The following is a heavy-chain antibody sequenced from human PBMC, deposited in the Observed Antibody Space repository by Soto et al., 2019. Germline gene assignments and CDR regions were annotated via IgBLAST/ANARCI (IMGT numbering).Heavy chain of an antibody. V-gene: IGHV4-30-2*01. D-gene: IGHD4-17*01. CDR2: IYHSGST. CDR1: GGSISSGGYS. CDR3: ARAPPALYGDYVGYFDY. J-gene: IGHJ4*02. Sequence: SETLSLTCAVSGGSISSGGYSWSWIRQPPGKGLEWIGYIYHSGSTYYNPSLKSRVTISVDRSKNQFSLKLSSVTAADTAVYYCARAPPALYGDYVGYFDYWGLGTLVTVSS.